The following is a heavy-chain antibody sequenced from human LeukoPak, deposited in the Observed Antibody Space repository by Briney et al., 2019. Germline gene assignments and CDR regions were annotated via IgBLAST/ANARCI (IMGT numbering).Heavy chain of an antibody. CDR3: AKDKGSNYYDSSGYLDY. J-gene: IGHJ4*02. CDR2: ISWNSGSI. D-gene: IGHD3-22*01. Sequence: GGSLRLSCAASGFTFDDYAMHWVRQAPGKGLEWVSGISWNSGSIGYADSVKGRFTISRDNAKNSLYLQMSSLRAEDMALYYCAKDKGSNYYDSSGYLDYWGQGTLVTVSS. CDR1: GFTFDDYA. V-gene: IGHV3-9*03.